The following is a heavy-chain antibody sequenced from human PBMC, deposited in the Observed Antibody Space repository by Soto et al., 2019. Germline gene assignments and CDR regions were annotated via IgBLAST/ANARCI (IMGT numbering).Heavy chain of an antibody. V-gene: IGHV1-18*04. CDR1: GYTFTSYG. Sequence: QVQLVQSGAEVKKPGASVKVSCKASGYTFTSYGISWVRQAPGQGLEWMGWISAYNGNTNYAQKLQGRVTMTTDTSTSTAYMELRSLRSDDTPVYYCARVQLSQRWLQNFVVSAFAIWGQGTMVTVSS. D-gene: IGHD3-16*02. CDR2: ISAYNGNT. J-gene: IGHJ3*02. CDR3: ARVQLSQRWLQNFVVSAFAI.